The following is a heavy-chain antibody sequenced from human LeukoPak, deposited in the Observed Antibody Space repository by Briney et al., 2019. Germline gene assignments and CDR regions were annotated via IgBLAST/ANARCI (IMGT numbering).Heavy chain of an antibody. J-gene: IGHJ4*02. V-gene: IGHV3-30*04. CDR3: AKAELGVDTFFDY. D-gene: IGHD3-3*01. Sequence: PGGSLRLSCTASGFTFTSYAMHWVRQAPGKGLEWVAVISYDASNKYYADSVKGRFTISRDNSKRTLFLQMNSLRAEDTAFYYCAKAELGVDTFFDYWGQGTLVTVSS. CDR2: ISYDASNK. CDR1: GFTFTSYA.